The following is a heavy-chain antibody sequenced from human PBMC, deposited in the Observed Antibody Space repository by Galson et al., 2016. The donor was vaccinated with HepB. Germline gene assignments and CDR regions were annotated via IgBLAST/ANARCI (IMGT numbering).Heavy chain of an antibody. D-gene: IGHD1-26*01. V-gene: IGHV3-23*01. CDR2: ISPTGT. Sequence: SLRLSCAASGFTFSSYAMGWVRQAPGKGLEWVSAISPTGTHYADSVRGRFTISRDNSKNTLYTQMNSLRAEDTAVYYCAKGAPKWGDIYYSVYWGQGTLVTVSS. CDR3: AKGAPKWGDIYYSVY. J-gene: IGHJ4*02. CDR1: GFTFSSYA.